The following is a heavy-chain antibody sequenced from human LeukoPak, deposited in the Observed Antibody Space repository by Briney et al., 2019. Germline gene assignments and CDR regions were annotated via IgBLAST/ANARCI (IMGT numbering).Heavy chain of an antibody. J-gene: IGHJ6*03. CDR1: GGSFSGYY. V-gene: IGHV4-34*01. CDR2: INHSGST. D-gene: IGHD6-19*01. Sequence: SETLSLTCAVYGGSFSGYYWSWIRQPPGKGLEWIGEINHSGSTNYNPSLKSRVTISVDTSKNQFSLKLSSVTAADTAVYYCARGRDSSGWFISYYYYYMDVWGKGTTVTVSS. CDR3: ARGRDSSGWFISYYYYYMDV.